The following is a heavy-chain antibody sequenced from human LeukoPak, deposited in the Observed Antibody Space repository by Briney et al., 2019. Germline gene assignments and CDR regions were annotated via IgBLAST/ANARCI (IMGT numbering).Heavy chain of an antibody. D-gene: IGHD3-10*01. Sequence: GGPLRLSCAASGSTFSSYEMNWVRQAPGKGLEWVSYISSSGSTIYYADSVKGRFTISRDNAKNSLYLQMNSLRAEDTAVYYCARDFQTVGRGLGDYWGQGTLVTVSS. CDR1: GSTFSSYE. V-gene: IGHV3-48*03. J-gene: IGHJ4*02. CDR3: ARDFQTVGRGLGDY. CDR2: ISSSGSTI.